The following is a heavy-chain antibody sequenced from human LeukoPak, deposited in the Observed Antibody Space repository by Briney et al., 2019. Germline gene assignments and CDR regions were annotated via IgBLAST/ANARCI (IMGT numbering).Heavy chain of an antibody. V-gene: IGHV1-2*02. D-gene: IGHD1-26*01. CDR3: ARDLWELDERAFDY. J-gene: IGHJ4*02. Sequence: ASAKVSCKASGYTFTGYYMHWVRQAPGQGLEWMGWINPNSGGTNYAQKFQGRVTMTRDTSISTAYMELSRLRSDDTAVYYCARDLWELDERAFDYWGQGTLVTVSS. CDR2: INPNSGGT. CDR1: GYTFTGYY.